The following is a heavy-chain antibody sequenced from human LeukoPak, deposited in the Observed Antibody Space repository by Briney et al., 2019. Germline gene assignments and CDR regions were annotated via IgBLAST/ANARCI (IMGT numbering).Heavy chain of an antibody. CDR2: IKLDGTQK. D-gene: IGHD3/OR15-3a*01. CDR3: TRDFWTDY. CDR1: GFTFSRYW. Sequence: GGSLRLSCAASGFTFSRYWMSWVRQAPGKGLEWVASIKLDGTQKNYIQSVRGRFTISRDNARNFLYLQLSSLRAEDTAVYYCTRDFWTDYWGQGTLVTVSS. J-gene: IGHJ4*02. V-gene: IGHV3-7*01.